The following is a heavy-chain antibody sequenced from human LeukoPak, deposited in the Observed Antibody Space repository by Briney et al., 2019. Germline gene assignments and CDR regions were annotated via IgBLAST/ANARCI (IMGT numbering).Heavy chain of an antibody. D-gene: IGHD3-22*01. V-gene: IGHV4-38-2*02. CDR2: IYHSGST. Sequence: SETLSLTCTVSGYSISSGYYWGWIRPPPGKGLEWIGGIYHSGSTYYNPSLKSRVTISVDTSKNQFSLKLSSVTAADTAVYYCARDRAYYDSSGSLLFDPWGQGTLVTVSS. CDR3: ARDRAYYDSSGSLLFDP. CDR1: GYSISSGYY. J-gene: IGHJ5*02.